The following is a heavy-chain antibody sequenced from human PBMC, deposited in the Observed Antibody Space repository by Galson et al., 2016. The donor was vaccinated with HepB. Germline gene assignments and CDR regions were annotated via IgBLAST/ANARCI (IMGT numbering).Heavy chain of an antibody. CDR1: GYTFSNYG. J-gene: IGHJ4*02. CDR3: ARTFDFVLSPLNNPADY. D-gene: IGHD3/OR15-3a*01. Sequence: VKVSCKAFGYTFSNYGINWVRQAPGQGLEWMGWISPYNGNIHYTQKLQGRITMTTDTTTSTAYMELRSLRANDTAVYYCARTFDFVLSPLNNPADYVGQGTLVIVSS. V-gene: IGHV1-18*04. CDR2: ISPYNGNI.